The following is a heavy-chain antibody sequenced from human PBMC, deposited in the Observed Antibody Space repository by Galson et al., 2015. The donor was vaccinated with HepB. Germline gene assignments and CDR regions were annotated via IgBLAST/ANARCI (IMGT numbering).Heavy chain of an antibody. D-gene: IGHD2-15*01. V-gene: IGHV3-7*01. J-gene: IGHJ4*02. CDR2: IKQDGRDK. CDR3: ARILVVVGSTPVYYFDY. CDR1: GFTFSSYW. Sequence: SLRLSCAASGFTFSSYWMSWVRQAPGKGLEWVANIKQDGRDKYYVDSVKGRFTISRDGAKNSLYLQMNSLRAEDTAVYYCARILVVVGSTPVYYFDYWGQGTLVTVSS.